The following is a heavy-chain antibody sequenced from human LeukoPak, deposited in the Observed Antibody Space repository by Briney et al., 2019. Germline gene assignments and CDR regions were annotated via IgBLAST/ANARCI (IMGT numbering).Heavy chain of an antibody. CDR1: GGSISSGAYP. J-gene: IGHJ6*02. CDR3: ARGRGV. CDR2: IYYSGST. V-gene: IGHV4-31*03. Sequence: SETLSLTCTVSGGSISSGAYPWSWIRQHPGEGLEWIGYIYYSGSTYYNPSLKSRVSISVDTSKNQFSLKLSSGTAADTAVYYCARGRGVWGQGTTVTVSS.